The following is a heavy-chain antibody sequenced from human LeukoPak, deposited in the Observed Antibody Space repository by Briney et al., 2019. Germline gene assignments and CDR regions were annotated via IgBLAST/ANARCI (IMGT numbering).Heavy chain of an antibody. CDR1: GFTFSSYG. D-gene: IGHD2-15*01. J-gene: IGHJ4*02. Sequence: GGSLRLSCAASGFTFSSYGMHWVRQAPGKGLEWVAFIRYDGSNKYYADSVKGRFTISRDNSKNTLYLQMNSLRAEDTAVYYCARAHYELLDKDPGDYWGQGTLVTVSS. V-gene: IGHV3-30*02. CDR3: ARAHYELLDKDPGDY. CDR2: IRYDGSNK.